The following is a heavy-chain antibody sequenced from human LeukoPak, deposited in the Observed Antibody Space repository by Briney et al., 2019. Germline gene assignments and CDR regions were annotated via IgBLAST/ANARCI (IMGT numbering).Heavy chain of an antibody. CDR1: GGSISSSNW. Sequence: SGTLSLTCAVSGGSISSSNWWSWVRQPPGKGLEWIGEIYHSGSTNYNPSLKSRVTISIDTSKNQFSLNLSSVTAADTAVYYCARSIRGGWFDPWGQGTLVTVSS. CDR3: ARSIRGGWFDP. J-gene: IGHJ5*02. D-gene: IGHD3-10*01. CDR2: IYHSGST. V-gene: IGHV4-4*02.